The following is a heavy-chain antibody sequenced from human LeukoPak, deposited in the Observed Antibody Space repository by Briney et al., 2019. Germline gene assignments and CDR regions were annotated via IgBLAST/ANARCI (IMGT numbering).Heavy chain of an antibody. V-gene: IGHV1-2*02. Sequence: GASVKVSCKASGYTFTGYYMHWVRQAPGQGLEWMGWINPNSGGTNYAQKFQGRVTMTRDTSISTAYMELSRLRSDDTAVYYCTRHQLHSDFWSGPNWFDPWGQGTLVTVSS. CDR2: INPNSGGT. CDR1: GYTFTGYY. J-gene: IGHJ5*02. CDR3: TRHQLHSDFWSGPNWFDP. D-gene: IGHD3-3*01.